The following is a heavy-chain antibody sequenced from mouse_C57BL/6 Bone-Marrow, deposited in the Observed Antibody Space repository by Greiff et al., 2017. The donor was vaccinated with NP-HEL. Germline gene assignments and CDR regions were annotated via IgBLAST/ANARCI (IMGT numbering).Heavy chain of an antibody. Sequence: VQLQQSGAELVRPGASVKLSCKASGYTFTDYYINWVKQRPGQGLEWIARIYPGSGNTYYNEKFKGKATLTAEKSSSTAYMQLSSLTSEDSAVYFCARDDYGPWFAYWGQGTLVTVSA. CDR3: ARDDYGPWFAY. CDR2: IYPGSGNT. J-gene: IGHJ3*01. D-gene: IGHD2-4*01. V-gene: IGHV1-76*01. CDR1: GYTFTDYY.